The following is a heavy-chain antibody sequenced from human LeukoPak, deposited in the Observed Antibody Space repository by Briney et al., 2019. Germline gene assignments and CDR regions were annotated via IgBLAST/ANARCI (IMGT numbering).Heavy chain of an antibody. CDR3: ARDVDSKDAFDI. D-gene: IGHD3-22*01. Sequence: RRSLRLSCAASGFTFSSYSMNWVRQAPAKGLDWVSSISSSSSYIYYADSVKGRFTISRDNAKNSLYLQMNSLRAEDTAVYYCARDVDSKDAFDIWGQGTMVTVSS. V-gene: IGHV3-21*01. CDR2: ISSSSSYI. CDR1: GFTFSSYS. J-gene: IGHJ3*02.